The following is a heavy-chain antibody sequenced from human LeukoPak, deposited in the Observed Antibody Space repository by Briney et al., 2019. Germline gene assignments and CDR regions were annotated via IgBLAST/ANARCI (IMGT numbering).Heavy chain of an antibody. CDR2: IYYSGST. V-gene: IGHV4-61*08. CDR1: GASFSSGGYY. CDR3: ARRGGSGRSFDY. D-gene: IGHD3-10*01. J-gene: IGHJ4*02. Sequence: PSETLSLTCTVSGASFSSGGYYWSWLPQPPGKGLEGIGYIYYSGSTNYNPSLKSRATISVHPSQNQFSLKVSSVTAADTAVYYCARRGGSGRSFDYWGQGTLVTVSS.